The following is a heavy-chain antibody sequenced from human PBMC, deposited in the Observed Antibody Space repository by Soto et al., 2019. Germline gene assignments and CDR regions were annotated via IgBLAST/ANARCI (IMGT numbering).Heavy chain of an antibody. CDR1: CCTISGRCYY. Sequence: PSEPLSLTCAVPCCTISGRCYYWSWTRQSPAEGQGWRGSVYYSGSTYYNPSLKSRVTISVDTSKNQFSLKLSSVTAADTAVYYCARHGRYCSGGSCYSPYYYYYYMDVWGKGTTVTVSS. CDR3: ARHGRYCSGGSCYSPYYYYYYMDV. V-gene: IGHV4-39*01. D-gene: IGHD2-15*01. J-gene: IGHJ6*03. CDR2: VYYSGST.